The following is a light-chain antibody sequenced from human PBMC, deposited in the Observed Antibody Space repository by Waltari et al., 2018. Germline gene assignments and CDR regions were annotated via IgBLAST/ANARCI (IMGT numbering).Light chain of an antibody. CDR2: KAS. CDR3: QQYNSYPWT. CDR1: QGIATW. V-gene: IGKV1-5*03. J-gene: IGKJ1*01. Sequence: DSRLTQSPSSLSASVGDRVTITCRAIQGIATWLAWYQQKPGKAPNLLIYKASTLYTGVPSRFSGSGSGTEFTLTISSLQPDDVASYYCQQYNSYPWTFGQGTKVQI.